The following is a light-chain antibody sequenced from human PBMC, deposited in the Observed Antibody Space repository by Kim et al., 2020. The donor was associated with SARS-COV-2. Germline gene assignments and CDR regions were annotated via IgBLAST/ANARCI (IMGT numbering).Light chain of an antibody. V-gene: IGKV3-11*01. CDR2: EVS. J-gene: IGKJ2*01. CDR1: QSVNNY. CDR3: QQRTNWPT. Sequence: LSWYPGERATLSCRASQSVNNYLAWYQQKHGQAPRLLIYEVSTRATGIPDRFSGSGSGTDFTLTISSLEPEDFAVYYCQQRTNWPTFGQGTKLEI.